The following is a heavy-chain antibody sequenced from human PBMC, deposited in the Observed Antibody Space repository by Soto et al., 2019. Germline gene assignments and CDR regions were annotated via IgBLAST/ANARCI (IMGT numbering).Heavy chain of an antibody. V-gene: IGHV3-33*01. Sequence: GWSLRLFCAASGFTVDRYGMHWVRQAPGKGLEWVAVIWSDGSTEYYADSVKGRFTISRDNSKNTMYLQMNSLRGEDTGVYYCARGRIPGAIFDWFDPCGHGTLANVS. J-gene: IGHJ5*02. CDR1: GFTVDRYG. D-gene: IGHD2-2*01. CDR3: ARGRIPGAIFDWFDP. CDR2: IWSDGSTE.